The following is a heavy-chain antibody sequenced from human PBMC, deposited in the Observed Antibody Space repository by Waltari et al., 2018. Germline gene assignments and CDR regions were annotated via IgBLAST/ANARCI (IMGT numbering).Heavy chain of an antibody. D-gene: IGHD6-19*01. J-gene: IGHJ3*02. V-gene: IGHV3-21*03. CDR1: GFTFSSYS. CDR3: ARDWAAVADDAFDI. CDR2: ISSSSSYI. Sequence: EVQLVESGGGLVQPGGSLRLSCAASGFTFSSYSMNWVRQAPGKGLEWVSSISSSSSYIYYADSVKGRFTISRDNAKNSLYLQMNSLRAEDTAVYYCARDWAAVADDAFDIWGQGTMVTVSS.